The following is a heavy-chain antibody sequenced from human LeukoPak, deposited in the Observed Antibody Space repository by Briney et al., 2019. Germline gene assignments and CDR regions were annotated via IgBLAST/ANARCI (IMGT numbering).Heavy chain of an antibody. CDR3: ARGGSLRPPIYFDY. D-gene: IGHD6-13*01. J-gene: IGHJ4*02. CDR2: IYYSGST. V-gene: IGHV4-59*01. Sequence: SETLSLTCTVSGGSISSYYWRWIRQPPGKGLEWIGYIYYSGSTNYNPSLKSRVTISVDTSKNQFSLKLSSVTAADTAVYYCARGGSLRPPIYFDYWGQGTLVTVSS. CDR1: GGSISSYY.